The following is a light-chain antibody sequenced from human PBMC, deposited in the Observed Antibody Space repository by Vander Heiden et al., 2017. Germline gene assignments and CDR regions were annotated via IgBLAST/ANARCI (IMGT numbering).Light chain of an antibody. V-gene: IGKV1-39*01. CDR2: AAS. J-gene: IGKJ3*01. CDR3: QQTYSTPFT. CDR1: QSISSY. Sequence: DIQMTQSPSSLSTSVGDRVTITCRASQSISSYLNWYQQKPGKAPKLLIYAASTLQSGVPSRFSGSGSGTDLTLTISSLQPEDFATYSCQQTYSTPFTFGPGTKVDIK.